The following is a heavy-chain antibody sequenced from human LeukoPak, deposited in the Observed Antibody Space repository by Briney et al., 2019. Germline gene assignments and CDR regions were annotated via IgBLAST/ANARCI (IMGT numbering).Heavy chain of an antibody. V-gene: IGHV3-48*03. D-gene: IGHD3-10*01. CDR3: VRDHYYGSGIYSCYFDY. J-gene: IGHJ4*02. CDR1: GFTFSNHE. Sequence: GGSLRLSCAASGFTFSNHEMNWVRQAPGKGLEWVSYISRSETKYYADSVKGRFTISRDNAKSLLFLQMNSLRAEDTAVYYCVRDHYYGSGIYSCYFDYWGQGTLVTVSS. CDR2: ISRSETK.